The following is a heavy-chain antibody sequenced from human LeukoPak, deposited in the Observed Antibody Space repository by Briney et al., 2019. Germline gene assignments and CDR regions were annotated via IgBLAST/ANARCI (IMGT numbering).Heavy chain of an antibody. CDR2: IIPLFGTA. CDR3: ARGGDIGVAGHFDY. Sequence: SVKVSCKASGGTFSRYAISWVREAPGQGLEWMGGIIPLFGTANYAQKFQGRVTITADESTSTAYMELSSLRSEDTAVYYCARGGDIGVAGHFDYWGQGTLVTVSS. CDR1: GGTFSRYA. V-gene: IGHV1-69*13. D-gene: IGHD6-19*01. J-gene: IGHJ4*02.